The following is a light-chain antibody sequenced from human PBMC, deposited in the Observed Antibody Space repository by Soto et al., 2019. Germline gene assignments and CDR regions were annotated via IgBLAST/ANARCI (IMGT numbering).Light chain of an antibody. J-gene: IGKJ4*01. V-gene: IGKV1-5*03. CDR1: QSISNW. CDR2: KAS. CDR3: QQYNSYPPT. Sequence: DIQMTQSPSTLSASVGDRVIITCRASQSISNWLAWYQQKPGKAPKLLIYKASSLESGVPSRFSGSGSGTEFTLTISSLQPDDFATYYCQQYNSYPPTFGGGTKVEIK.